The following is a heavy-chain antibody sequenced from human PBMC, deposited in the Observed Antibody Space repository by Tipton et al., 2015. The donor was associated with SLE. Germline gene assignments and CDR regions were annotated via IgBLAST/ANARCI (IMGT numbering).Heavy chain of an antibody. Sequence: QLVQSGAEVKKPGASVKVSCRASGSTFNTYGVSWVRQAPGQGLEWMGWISAYSGGTNYAQKFQGRVTMTRDTSISTAYMELSRLRSDDTAVYYCAVEYSNSYDAFHFWGQGTMVTFSS. V-gene: IGHV1-2*02. CDR3: AVEYSNSYDAFHF. D-gene: IGHD6-6*01. CDR2: ISAYSGGT. CDR1: GSTFNTYG. J-gene: IGHJ3*01.